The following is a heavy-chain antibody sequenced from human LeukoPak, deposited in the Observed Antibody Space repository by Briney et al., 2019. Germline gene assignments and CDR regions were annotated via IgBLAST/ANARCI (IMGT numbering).Heavy chain of an antibody. CDR2: IKVDGSER. CDR3: AREIVGAHTEFEH. J-gene: IGHJ4*02. CDR1: DFSFRSYW. D-gene: IGHD1-26*01. V-gene: IGHV3-7*01. Sequence: GGSLRLSCAASDFSFRSYWMSWVRQSPGRGLEWVANIKVDGSERYYVDSVKGRFTISRDNAKNLLFLQMNSLRAEDSAVYYCAREIVGAHTEFEHWGQGTLVTVSS.